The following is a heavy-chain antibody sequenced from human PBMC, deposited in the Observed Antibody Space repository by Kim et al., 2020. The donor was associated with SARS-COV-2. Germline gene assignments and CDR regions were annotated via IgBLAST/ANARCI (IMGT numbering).Heavy chain of an antibody. CDR1: GGTFSSYA. CDR2: IIPILGIA. V-gene: IGHV1-69*04. CDR3: ARGKYYYGSGSYLDPSYYYYDGMDV. Sequence: SVKVSCKASGGTFSSYAISWVRQAPGQGLEWMGRIIPILGIANYAQKFQGRVTITAGKSTSTAYMELSSLRSEDTAVYYCARGKYYYGSGSYLDPSYYYYDGMDVWGQGTTVTVSS. D-gene: IGHD3-10*01. J-gene: IGHJ6*02.